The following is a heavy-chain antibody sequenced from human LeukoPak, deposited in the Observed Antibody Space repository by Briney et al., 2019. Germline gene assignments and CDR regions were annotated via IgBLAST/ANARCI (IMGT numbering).Heavy chain of an antibody. CDR3: AKGRPGTIFYYFDY. CDR2: INPRSTST. Sequence: GGSLRLSCAASGFTFSSYSMNWVRQAPGKGLEWVSFINPRSTSTYYSDSVRGRFAISRDDAKNSLYLQMNSLRAEDTAVYYCAKGRPGTIFYYFDYWGQGTLVTVSS. J-gene: IGHJ4*02. D-gene: IGHD1-1*01. V-gene: IGHV3-48*04. CDR1: GFTFSSYS.